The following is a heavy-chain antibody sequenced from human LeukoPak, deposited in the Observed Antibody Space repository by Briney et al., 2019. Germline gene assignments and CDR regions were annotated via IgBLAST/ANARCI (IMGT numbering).Heavy chain of an antibody. CDR1: GFTFSNYW. J-gene: IGHJ4*02. CDR3: VRDGGVSCYDLLDY. V-gene: IGHV3-7*01. Sequence: QSGGSLRLSCAASGFTFSNYWMTWVRQAPGKGLEWVAHINQDGSEEHYMDSVKARFTISRDNDKNSLSLQMNSLKAENTAVYYCVRDGGVSCYDLLDYWGQGTLVTVSS. CDR2: INQDGSEE. D-gene: IGHD5-12*01.